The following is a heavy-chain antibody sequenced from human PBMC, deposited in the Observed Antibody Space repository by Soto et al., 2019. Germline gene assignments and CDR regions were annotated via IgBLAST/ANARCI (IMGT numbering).Heavy chain of an antibody. CDR1: GYSFTSYW. J-gene: IGHJ6*02. D-gene: IGHD5-18*01. V-gene: IGHV5-10-1*01. Sequence: GESLKISCKGSGYSFTSYWISWVRQMPGKGLEWMGRIDPSDSYTNYSPSFQGHVTISADKSISTAYLQWSSLKASDTAMYYCATSDTAMVSDGMDVWGQGTTVTVSS. CDR2: IDPSDSYT. CDR3: ATSDTAMVSDGMDV.